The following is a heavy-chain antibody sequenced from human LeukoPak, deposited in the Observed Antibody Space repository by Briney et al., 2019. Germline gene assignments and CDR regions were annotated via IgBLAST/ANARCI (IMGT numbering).Heavy chain of an antibody. CDR1: GGSFSGYY. CDR3: ARDAITMIVVDAFDI. CDR2: INHSGSN. V-gene: IGHV4-34*01. J-gene: IGHJ3*02. D-gene: IGHD3-22*01. Sequence: SETLSLTCAVYGGSFSGYYWRWLRQPPGKGLAWMGEINHSGSNNYNPSLKSRVTISVDTSKNQFSLKLSSVTAADTAVYYCARDAITMIVVDAFDIWGQETMVSVSS.